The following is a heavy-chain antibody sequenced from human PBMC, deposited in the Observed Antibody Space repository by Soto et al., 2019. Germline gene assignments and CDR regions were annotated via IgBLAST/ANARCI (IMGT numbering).Heavy chain of an antibody. D-gene: IGHD5-12*01. V-gene: IGHV4-34*01. CDR1: GGSFTGYY. J-gene: IGHJ4*02. CDR2: VKDGGVT. Sequence: QVQLQQWGAGLLKPSETLSLTCAVNGGSFTGYYWSWVRQPPGKGLEWIGEVKDGGVTNYSPSLRSRLTISSDAPKKQFSLKVTSVPAADTAVYYCTRGQEGVVATHWDQGTLVTVSS. CDR3: TRGQEGVVATH.